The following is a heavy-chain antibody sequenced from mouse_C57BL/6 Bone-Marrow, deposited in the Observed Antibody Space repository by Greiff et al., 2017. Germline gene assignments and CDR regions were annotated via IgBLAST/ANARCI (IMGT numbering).Heavy chain of an antibody. CDR3: ARDLGDERFAY. CDR1: GFTFSSYA. J-gene: IGHJ3*01. Sequence: EVNVVESGGGLVKPGGSLKLSCAASGFTFSSYAMSWVRQTPEKRLEWVATISAVGSYTYYPDNVKGRFTISRDNAKNNLYLQISHLKSEDTAMYYCARDLGDERFAYWGQGTLVTVSA. CDR2: ISAVGSYT. D-gene: IGHD3-1*01. V-gene: IGHV5-4*01.